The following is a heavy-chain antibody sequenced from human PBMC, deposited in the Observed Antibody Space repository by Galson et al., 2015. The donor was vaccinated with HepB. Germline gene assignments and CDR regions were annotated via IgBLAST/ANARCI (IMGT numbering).Heavy chain of an antibody. CDR1: GGTFSSYA. CDR3: ARGEYSSGWYWSGMDV. CDR2: IIPTFGAT. J-gene: IGHJ6*02. Sequence: SVKVSCKASGGTFSSYAISWVRQAPGQRLEWMGGIIPTFGATSYAQKFQGRVTITADESTSTAYMELSSLRSEDTAVYYCARGEYSSGWYWSGMDVWGQGTTVTVSS. V-gene: IGHV1-69*13. D-gene: IGHD6-19*01.